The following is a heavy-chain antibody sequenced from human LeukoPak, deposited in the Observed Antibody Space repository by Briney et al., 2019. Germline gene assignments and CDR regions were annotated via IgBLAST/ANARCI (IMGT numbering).Heavy chain of an antibody. D-gene: IGHD5-24*01. CDR3: ARRRDPPYWFFDL. CDR2: ISHSGST. CDR1: GYSISSSSY. V-gene: IGHV4-38-2*01. Sequence: PSETLSLTCAVSGYSISSSSYWGWIRQPPGKGLQWIGDISHSGSTYYNPSLKSRVTISVDPSKSQVSLKLISVTAVDTAVYYCARRRDPPYWFFDLWGRDTLVAVSS. J-gene: IGHJ2*01.